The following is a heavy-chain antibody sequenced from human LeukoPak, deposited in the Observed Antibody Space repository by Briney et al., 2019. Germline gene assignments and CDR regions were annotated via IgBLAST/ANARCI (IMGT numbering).Heavy chain of an antibody. Sequence: GASVKVSCKASGYXFAGYGMSWVRQAPGQGLEWIGWISTYSGNTNYAHNLQGRITVTTETSTSTAYMELRSLRSDDTAVYYCARVGAAPGHFDYWGQGTQLTVSS. CDR2: ISTYSGNT. D-gene: IGHD6-13*01. CDR1: GYXFAGYG. V-gene: IGHV1-18*01. CDR3: ARVGAAPGHFDY. J-gene: IGHJ4*02.